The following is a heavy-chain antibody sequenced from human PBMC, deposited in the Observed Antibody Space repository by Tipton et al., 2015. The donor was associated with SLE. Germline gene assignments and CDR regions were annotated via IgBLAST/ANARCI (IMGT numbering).Heavy chain of an antibody. D-gene: IGHD3-10*01. Sequence: TLSLTCTVSGGSISSNTWWNWVRQPPGMGLEWIGEIHHRGTTNYNPPLKSRVTISVDKSKSQFSLKLSSVTAADTAVYYCAGGFYYGSGTFSDFEYWGQGTLATVSS. V-gene: IGHV4-4*02. J-gene: IGHJ4*02. CDR2: IHHRGTT. CDR3: AGGFYYGSGTFSDFEY. CDR1: GGSISSNTW.